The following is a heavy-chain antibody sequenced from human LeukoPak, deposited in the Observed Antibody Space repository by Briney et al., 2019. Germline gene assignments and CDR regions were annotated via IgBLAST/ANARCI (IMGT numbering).Heavy chain of an antibody. V-gene: IGHV1-18*01. CDR1: GYTFTSYG. Sequence: ASVKVSCKASGYTFTSYGISWVRQAPGQGLEWMGWISAYNGNTNYAQKLQSRVTMTTDTSTSTAYMELRSLRSDDTAVYYCARVRITISGVVIANDYWGQGTLVTVSS. CDR2: ISAYNGNT. CDR3: ARVRITISGVVIANDY. D-gene: IGHD3-3*01. J-gene: IGHJ4*02.